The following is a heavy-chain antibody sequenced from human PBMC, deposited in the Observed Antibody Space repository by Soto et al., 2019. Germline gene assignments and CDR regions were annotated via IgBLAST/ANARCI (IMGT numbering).Heavy chain of an antibody. CDR3: ARDRAPEDYFDY. V-gene: IGHV3-7*01. CDR1: GFTFSSYW. J-gene: IGHJ4*02. Sequence: LRLSGAASGFTFSSYWMSWVRQAPGKGLEWVANIKQDGSEKYYVDSVKGRFTISRDNAKNSLYLQMNSLRAEDTAVYYCARDRAPEDYFDYWGQGTLVTVSS. D-gene: IGHD3-10*01. CDR2: IKQDGSEK.